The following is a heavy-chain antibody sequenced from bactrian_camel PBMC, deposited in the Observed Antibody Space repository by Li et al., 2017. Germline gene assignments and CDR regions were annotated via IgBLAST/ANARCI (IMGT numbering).Heavy chain of an antibody. CDR2: IYTDNGHT. CDR1: GNTLRSNC. V-gene: IGHV3S54*01. Sequence: QVQLVESGGGSVEAGGSLKLSCAASGNTLRSNCMGWFRQAPGKEREGVAYIYTDNGHTFYTDSVKGRFTISRDNAKNTLTLQMNSLKTEDTGVYYCATDDPRLIACGSSCRPYWGQGTQVTVS. J-gene: IGHJ4*01. CDR3: ATDDPRLIACGSSCRPY. D-gene: IGHD2*01.